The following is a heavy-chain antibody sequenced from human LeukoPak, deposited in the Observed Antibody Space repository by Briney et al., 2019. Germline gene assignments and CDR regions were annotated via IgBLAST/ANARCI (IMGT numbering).Heavy chain of an antibody. CDR1: GYTFTSYD. D-gene: IGHD3-10*01. J-gene: IGHJ4*02. Sequence: RASVKVSCKASGYTFTSYDISWVRQPPGQGLEWMGLISAYNGNTNHGQKFQGRVTMTTDTSTGKTYMELRSLRSDDTAVYYCYRGGEDGSGRGGSDYWGQGTLVTVSS. V-gene: IGHV1-18*01. CDR3: YRGGEDGSGRGGSDY. CDR2: ISAYNGNT.